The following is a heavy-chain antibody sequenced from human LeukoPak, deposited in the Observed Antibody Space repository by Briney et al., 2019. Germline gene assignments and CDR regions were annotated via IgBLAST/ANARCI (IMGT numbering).Heavy chain of an antibody. J-gene: IGHJ1*01. Sequence: SVKVSCKASGGTFSSYTICWVRQAPGQGLEWIGRIIPILGIANYAQKFQGRVTITADKSTSTAYIELSSLRSEDTAVYYCARDPSDSSSWIKGYFQHWGQCTLVTVSS. CDR3: ARDPSDSSSWIKGYFQH. D-gene: IGHD6-13*01. CDR1: GGTFSSYT. CDR2: IIPILGIA. V-gene: IGHV1-69*04.